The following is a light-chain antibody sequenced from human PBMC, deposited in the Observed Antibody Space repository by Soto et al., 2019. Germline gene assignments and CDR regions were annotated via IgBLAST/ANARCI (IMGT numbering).Light chain of an antibody. CDR3: QHYNGY. CDR1: QRINNW. J-gene: IGKJ2*01. Sequence: DIQMTQSPSTLSASVGDRVTITCRAIQRINNWLAWYQLKPGKAPKLRIYGASSLESGVPSRFSGSGSGTEFTLTISSLQPDDFATYYCQHYNGYFGQGTKLELK. CDR2: GAS. V-gene: IGKV1-5*03.